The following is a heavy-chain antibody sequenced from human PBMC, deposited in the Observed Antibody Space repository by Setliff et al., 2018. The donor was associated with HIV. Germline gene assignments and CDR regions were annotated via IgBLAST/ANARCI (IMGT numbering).Heavy chain of an antibody. Sequence: GGSLRLSCAVSGFAFSPSTMNWVRQAPGKGLEWISSINGTGHSTYYADSVRGRFTISRDNAKNSLFLQMNSLRAEDTAVYYCVRGDSRDFWGQGTLVTVPQ. CDR1: GFAFSPST. J-gene: IGHJ4*02. CDR3: VRGDSRDF. CDR2: INGTGHST. D-gene: IGHD1-26*01. V-gene: IGHV3-21*01.